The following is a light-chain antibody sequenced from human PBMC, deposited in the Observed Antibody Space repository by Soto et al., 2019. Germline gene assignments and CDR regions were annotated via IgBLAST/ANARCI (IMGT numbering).Light chain of an antibody. Sequence: QSVLTQPPSASGTPGQRVTISCSGSSSNIGSNTVNWYQQLPGTAPKLLIYSNNQRPSGVPDRFSGSKSGTSASLAISGLQSEDEADYYCAAWDDSLNGRVFGTETKVTVL. CDR1: SSNIGSNT. CDR2: SNN. V-gene: IGLV1-44*01. CDR3: AAWDDSLNGRV. J-gene: IGLJ1*01.